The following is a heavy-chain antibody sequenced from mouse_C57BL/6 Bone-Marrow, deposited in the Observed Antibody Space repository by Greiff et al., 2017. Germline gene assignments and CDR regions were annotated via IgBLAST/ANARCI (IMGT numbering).Heavy chain of an antibody. J-gene: IGHJ3*01. D-gene: IGHD2-2*01. CDR3: ARFPLYYGYDEGLAY. V-gene: IGHV1-81*01. CDR1: GYTFTSYG. CDR2: IYPRSGNT. Sequence: QVQLQQSGAELARPGASVKLSCKASGYTFTSYGISWVKQRTGQGLEWIGEIYPRSGNTYYNEKFKGKATLTSDKSSSTAYMELRSLTSEDSEVYFCARFPLYYGYDEGLAYWGQGTLVTVSA.